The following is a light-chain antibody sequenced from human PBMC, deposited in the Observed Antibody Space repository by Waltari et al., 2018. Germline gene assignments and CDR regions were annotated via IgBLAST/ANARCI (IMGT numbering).Light chain of an antibody. CDR3: QQSYSTPVT. V-gene: IGKV1-39*01. J-gene: IGKJ4*01. Sequence: DIQMTQSPSSLSASVGDRVTITCRASQSISSYLNWYQQKPGKAPKLLIYAASSLQSGGPSRFSGSGSGTDFTLTISSLQPEDFATYYCQQSYSTPVTFGGGTKVEIK. CDR2: AAS. CDR1: QSISSY.